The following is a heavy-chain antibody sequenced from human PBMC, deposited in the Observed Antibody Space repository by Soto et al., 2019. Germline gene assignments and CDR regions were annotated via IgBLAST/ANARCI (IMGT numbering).Heavy chain of an antibody. D-gene: IGHD3-22*01. CDR2: IYYSGTT. V-gene: IGHV4-30-4*01. Sequence: SETLSLTCTVSGGSISSGDHYWSWIRQPPGKGLEWIGYIYYSGTTYYNPPLKSRVTISVDTSKNQFFLRLSSVTAADTAVYYCATYYDSSGPTFDYWGQGTPVTVSS. CDR1: GGSISSGDHY. CDR3: ATYYDSSGPTFDY. J-gene: IGHJ4*02.